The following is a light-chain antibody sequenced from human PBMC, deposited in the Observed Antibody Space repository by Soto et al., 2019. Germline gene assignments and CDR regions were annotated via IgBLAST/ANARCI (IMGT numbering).Light chain of an antibody. V-gene: IGLV2-14*03. Sequence: QSVLTRPPSASGSPRQSVSISCTGTSSDVGGYNYVSWYQHHPGKAPKLMIYDVSNRPSGVSNRFSGSKSGNTASLTISGLQAEDEADYYCSSYTSSSTLVFGTGTKVTVL. J-gene: IGLJ1*01. CDR3: SSYTSSSTLV. CDR2: DVS. CDR1: SSDVGGYNY.